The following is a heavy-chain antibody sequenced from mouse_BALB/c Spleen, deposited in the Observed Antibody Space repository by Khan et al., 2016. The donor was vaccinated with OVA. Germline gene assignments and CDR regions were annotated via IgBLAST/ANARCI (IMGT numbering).Heavy chain of an antibody. CDR2: INTYTGEP. J-gene: IGHJ4*01. Sequence: QIQFVQSGPELKKPGVTVKISCKASGYTFTTYGMNWVKQAPGKGLKWMGWINTYTGEPTYVDDFKGRFAFSLETSASTAYLQINNLKNEDTATXFCARVGYSGTMDYWGQGTSVTVSS. CDR1: GYTFTTYG. CDR3: ARVGYSGTMDY. V-gene: IGHV9-3-1*01. D-gene: IGHD2-14*01.